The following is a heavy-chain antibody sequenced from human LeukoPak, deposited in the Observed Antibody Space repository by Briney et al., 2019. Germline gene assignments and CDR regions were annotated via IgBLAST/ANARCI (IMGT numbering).Heavy chain of an antibody. CDR2: INPSAGST. D-gene: IGHD6-6*01. V-gene: IGHV1-46*01. CDR3: ARGPYSSSSYYYDY. J-gene: IGHJ4*02. Sequence: ASVKVSCTASGYTFITNDYIYWVRQAPGRGLEWMGIINPSAGSTSYAQKFQGRVTMTRDTSTNTVYIELSSLRSDDTAVYYCARGPYSSSSYYYDYWGQGTPVTVSS. CDR1: GYTFITNDY.